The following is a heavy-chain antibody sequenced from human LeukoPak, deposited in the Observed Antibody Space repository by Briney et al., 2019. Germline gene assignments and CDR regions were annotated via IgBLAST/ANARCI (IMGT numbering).Heavy chain of an antibody. D-gene: IGHD2-21*02. J-gene: IGHJ4*02. CDR2: INRSGST. CDR1: GYSISSGYY. CDR3: ARGGFYCGDDCYVDY. Sequence: PSETLSLTCAVSGYSISSGYYWSWIRQSPEKGLEGIGEINRSGSTNYNPSLKSRVSISVDTSNNQFSLKLSSVTAADTAIYYCARGGFYCGDDCYVDYWGQGALVTVSS. V-gene: IGHV4-34*01.